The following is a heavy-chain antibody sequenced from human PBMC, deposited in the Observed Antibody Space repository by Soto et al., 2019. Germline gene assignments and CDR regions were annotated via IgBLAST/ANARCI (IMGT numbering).Heavy chain of an antibody. CDR1: GFIFSSYG. J-gene: IGHJ4*02. CDR3: EKEAHCGGGRSSGSSGFDY. CDR2: ISYEGSHT. Sequence: QVQLVESGGGVVQPGRSLRLSCAASGFIFSSYGMQWVRQAPGKGLEWVAVISYEGSHTYYAESVKGRFTITRDNSKNTLDLQMNSLRPEDRALYYCEKEAHCGGGRSSGSSGFDYWGEGNLLTVPS. D-gene: IGHD2-15*01. V-gene: IGHV3-30*18.